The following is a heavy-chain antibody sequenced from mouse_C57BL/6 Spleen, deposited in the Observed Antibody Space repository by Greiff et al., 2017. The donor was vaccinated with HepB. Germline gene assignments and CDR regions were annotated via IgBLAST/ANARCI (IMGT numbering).Heavy chain of an antibody. Sequence: EVQLVESGGGLVKPGGSLKLSCAASGFTFSDYGMHWVRQAPEKGLEWVAYISSGSSTIYYADTVKGRVTISRDNAKNTLFLQMTSLRSEDTAMYYCARDYGNYVGAMDYWGQGTSVTVSS. J-gene: IGHJ4*01. CDR1: GFTFSDYG. CDR2: ISSGSSTI. V-gene: IGHV5-17*01. CDR3: ARDYGNYVGAMDY. D-gene: IGHD2-1*01.